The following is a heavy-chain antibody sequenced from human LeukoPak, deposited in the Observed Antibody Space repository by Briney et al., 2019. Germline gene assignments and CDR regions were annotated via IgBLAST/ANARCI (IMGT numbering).Heavy chain of an antibody. J-gene: IGHJ4*02. CDR1: GFTVSSNE. D-gene: IGHD5-18*01. CDR3: ARVGYSHGLHFYFDS. V-gene: IGHV3-53*01. Sequence: GGSLRLSCAASGFTVSSNEMSWVRQAPGKGLEWVSVIYSGGTTYYADSVKGRFTISRDNSKNTLYLQMNSLRAEDTAVYYCARVGYSHGLHFYFDSWGQGTLVTVSS. CDR2: IYSGGTT.